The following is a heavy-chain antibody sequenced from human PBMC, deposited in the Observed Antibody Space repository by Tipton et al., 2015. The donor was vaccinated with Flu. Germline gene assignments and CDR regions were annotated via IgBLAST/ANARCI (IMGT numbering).Heavy chain of an antibody. CDR3: ARGLYGSGSYERRYFDS. CDR1: GDSIGSHYY. CDR2: IYKTGST. Sequence: TLSLTCSVSGDSIGSHYYWGWIRQPPGKGLEWIGNIYKTGSTYVNPSLMSRVTISVDTSKNQFSLKLRSVTAADTAVYYCARGLYGSGSYERRYFDSWGQGTLVTVSS. J-gene: IGHJ4*02. D-gene: IGHD3-10*01. V-gene: IGHV4-38-2*02.